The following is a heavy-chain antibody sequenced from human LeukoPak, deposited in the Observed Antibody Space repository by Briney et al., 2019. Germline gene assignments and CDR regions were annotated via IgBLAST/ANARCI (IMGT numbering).Heavy chain of an antibody. V-gene: IGHV4-34*01. CDR1: GGSFSGHY. CDR2: IYYSGST. D-gene: IGHD3-22*01. Sequence: SETLPLTCAVYGGSFSGHYWSWIRQPPGKGLEWIGSIYYSGSTYYNRSLKSRVAISVDTSKNQFSLKLSSVTAADTAVYYCARTTSVYYYDSSGYPLYYFDYWGQGTLVTVSS. J-gene: IGHJ4*02. CDR3: ARTTSVYYYDSSGYPLYYFDY.